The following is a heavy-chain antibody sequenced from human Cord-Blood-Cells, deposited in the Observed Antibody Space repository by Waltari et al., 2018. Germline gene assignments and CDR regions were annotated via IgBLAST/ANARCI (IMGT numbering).Heavy chain of an antibody. Sequence: QVQLQESGPGLVKPSETLSLTCTVSGGSISSYYWSWIRQPPGKGLEWIGYIYYSGSTNYNPALKSRVTISVDTSKIQFSLKLSSVTAADTAVYYCAREVGLSNWFDPWGQGTLVTVSS. J-gene: IGHJ5*02. CDR3: AREVGLSNWFDP. V-gene: IGHV4-59*01. CDR1: GGSISSYY. CDR2: IYYSGST.